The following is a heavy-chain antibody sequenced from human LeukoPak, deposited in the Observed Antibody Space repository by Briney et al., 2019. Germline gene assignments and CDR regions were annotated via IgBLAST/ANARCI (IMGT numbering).Heavy chain of an antibody. J-gene: IGHJ4*02. D-gene: IGHD6-6*01. CDR2: ISGSGGST. V-gene: IGHV3-23*01. CDR1: GFTFSSYA. Sequence: GGSLRLSCAASGFTFSSYAMSWVRQAPGKGLEWVSAISGSGGSTYYADSVKGRFTISRDSSRSTVYLQMTSLTAEDTAVYYCAKGSGAARPYYLDYWGRGTLVTVSS. CDR3: AKGSGAARPYYLDY.